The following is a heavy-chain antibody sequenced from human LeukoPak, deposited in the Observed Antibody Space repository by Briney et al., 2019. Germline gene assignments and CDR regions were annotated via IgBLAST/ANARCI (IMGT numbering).Heavy chain of an antibody. Sequence: SETLSLTCTVSGGSISSYYWSWIRQPAGKGLEWIGRIYTSGSTNYNPSLKSRVTMSVDTSKNQFSLKLSSVTAADTAVYYCARYWSSSGWYSFDPWGQGTLVTVSS. CDR1: GGSISSYY. J-gene: IGHJ5*02. CDR3: ARYWSSSGWYSFDP. D-gene: IGHD6-19*01. CDR2: IYTSGST. V-gene: IGHV4-4*07.